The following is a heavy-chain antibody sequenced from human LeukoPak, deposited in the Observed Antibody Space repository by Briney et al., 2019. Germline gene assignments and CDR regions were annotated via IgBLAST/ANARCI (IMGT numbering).Heavy chain of an antibody. Sequence: PSQTLSLTCTVSGGSISSGDYYWSWIRQPPGTGLEWIGYIYYSGSTYYNPSLKSRVTISVDTSKNQFSLKLSSVTAADTAVYYCARDRRSGWYAYFDYWGQGTLVTVSS. V-gene: IGHV4-30-4*01. CDR1: GGSISSGDYY. J-gene: IGHJ4*02. CDR3: ARDRRSGWYAYFDY. D-gene: IGHD6-19*01. CDR2: IYYSGST.